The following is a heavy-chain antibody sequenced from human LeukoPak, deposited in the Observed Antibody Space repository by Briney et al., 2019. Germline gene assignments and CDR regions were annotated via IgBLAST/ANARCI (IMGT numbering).Heavy chain of an antibody. Sequence: PGRSLRPSCAASGFTFSSFGMHWVRQAPGKGLEWVAVISSDGSNKYYADSVKGRFTISRDNSKNTLYLQMDSLRAEDTAVYYCAKSRLYSSGSADYWGQGTLVTVSS. CDR3: AKSRLYSSGSADY. V-gene: IGHV3-30*18. J-gene: IGHJ4*02. CDR1: GFTFSSFG. D-gene: IGHD6-19*01. CDR2: ISSDGSNK.